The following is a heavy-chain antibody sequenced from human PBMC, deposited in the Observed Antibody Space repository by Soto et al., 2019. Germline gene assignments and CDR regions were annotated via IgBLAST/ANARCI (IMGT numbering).Heavy chain of an antibody. J-gene: IGHJ4*02. CDR3: ARSFGWYAIDY. CDR1: GGPISSGYF. D-gene: IGHD6-19*01. CDR2: ISHSGTV. Sequence: QVLLQESGPGLVQPSGTLSLSCAVSGGPISSGYFWGWVRQPPGKGLEWLGDISHSGTVNYNPSLKSRVTISMDQSKSQFSLKLNSVPATDTAVYYCARSFGWYAIDYWGQGILVIVSS. V-gene: IGHV4-4*02.